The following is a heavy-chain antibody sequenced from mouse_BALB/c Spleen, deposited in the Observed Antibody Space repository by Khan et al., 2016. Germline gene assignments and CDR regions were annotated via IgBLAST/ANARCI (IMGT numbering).Heavy chain of an antibody. Sequence: QVQLKESGLGLVQPSQSLSITCTVSGFSLNSYGVHWVRQSPGKGLEWLGVIWRGGSTDYNAAFMSRLSITKDNSKSQVFFKMNSLQADDTAIYYCAKRYYGSYAMDYWGQGTSVTVSS. CDR3: AKRYYGSYAMDY. CDR2: IWRGGST. CDR1: GFSLNSYG. D-gene: IGHD1-1*01. V-gene: IGHV2-5*01. J-gene: IGHJ4*01.